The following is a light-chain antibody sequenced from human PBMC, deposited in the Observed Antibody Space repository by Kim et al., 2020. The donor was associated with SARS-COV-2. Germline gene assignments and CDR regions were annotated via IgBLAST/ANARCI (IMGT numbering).Light chain of an antibody. CDR1: QTIDNNY. CDR3: QQYTTSPIT. CDR2: GAP. Sequence: EIVLTQSPGTLSLSQGESATLSCRASQTIDNNYLAWYQQKPGQAPRLLIYGAPSRATGIPDKFRGSGSGTDFTLTISRLEPEDFAVFFCQQYTTSPITFGRGTRLEIK. V-gene: IGKV3-20*01. J-gene: IGKJ5*01.